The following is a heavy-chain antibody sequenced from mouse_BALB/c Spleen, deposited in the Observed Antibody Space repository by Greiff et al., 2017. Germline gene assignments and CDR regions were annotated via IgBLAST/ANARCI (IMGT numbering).Heavy chain of an antibody. CDR2: IYPYNGGT. V-gene: IGHV1S29*02. J-gene: IGHJ4*01. CDR3: ARESYYCAMGY. CDR1: GYTFTDYK. Sequence: VQLQQSGPELVKPGASVKISCKASGYTFTDYKMHWVKQSHGKSLEWIGYIYPYNGGTGYNQKFKSKATLTVDNSSSTAYMELRSLTSEDSAVYYCARESYYCAMGYWGQGASVNVSS.